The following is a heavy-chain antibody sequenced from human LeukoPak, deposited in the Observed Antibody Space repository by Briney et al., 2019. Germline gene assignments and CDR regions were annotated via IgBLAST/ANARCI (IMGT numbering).Heavy chain of an antibody. Sequence: GGSLRLSCAASGFTFNKYSINWVRQAPGKGLEWVSYISSISSTIYYADSVKGRFTISRDNAKNSLFLQMNSLRAEDTAVYYCARGFTYSTGWFSMGYYFDYWGQGTLVTVSS. V-gene: IGHV3-48*01. CDR3: ARGFTYSTGWFSMGYYFDY. CDR2: ISSISSTI. D-gene: IGHD2/OR15-2a*01. CDR1: GFTFNKYS. J-gene: IGHJ4*02.